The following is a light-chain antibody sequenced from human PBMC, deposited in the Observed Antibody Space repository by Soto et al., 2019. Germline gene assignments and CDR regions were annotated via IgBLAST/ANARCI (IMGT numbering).Light chain of an antibody. CDR2: AAS. J-gene: IGKJ4*01. V-gene: IGKV1-12*01. CDR3: KQSRSSPLT. CDR1: QDLDRW. Sequence: DIQMTQSPSSLSASVGDRVPITRRASQDLDRWLAWYQQTPGEPPKVLIYAASNLPSGVPSRFSGSGSGADFSLTISRLQPEDVETYYCKQSRSSPLTFGGGTKVDI.